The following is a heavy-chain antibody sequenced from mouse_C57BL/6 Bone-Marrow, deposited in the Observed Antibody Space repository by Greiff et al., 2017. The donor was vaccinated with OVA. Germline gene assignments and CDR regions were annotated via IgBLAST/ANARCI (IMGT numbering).Heavy chain of an antibody. V-gene: IGHV5-17*01. CDR1: GFTFSDYG. J-gene: IGHJ4*01. D-gene: IGHD2-12*01. Sequence: EVKLMESGGGLVKPGGSLKLSCAASGFTFSDYGMHWVRQAPEKGLEWVAYISRGSSTIYYADTVKGRFTISRDTAKNTLFLQMTSLRSEDTAMYYCASYDGYYAMDYWGQGTSVTVSS. CDR2: ISRGSSTI. CDR3: ASYDGYYAMDY.